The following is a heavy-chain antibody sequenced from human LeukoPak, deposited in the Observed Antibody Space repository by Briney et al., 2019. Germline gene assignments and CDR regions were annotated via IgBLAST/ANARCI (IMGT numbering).Heavy chain of an antibody. CDR3: AGYSSGWSSGGGY. CDR2: IYYSGTT. Sequence: SETLSLTCTVSGGSISSLTYYWGWIRQPPGRGLEWIASIYYSGTTYYSPSLESRVTISVNRSNNQFSLRLISVTAADTAVYFCAGYSSGWSSGGGYWGQGTLVTVSS. J-gene: IGHJ4*02. CDR1: GGSISSLTYY. D-gene: IGHD6-19*01. V-gene: IGHV4-39*01.